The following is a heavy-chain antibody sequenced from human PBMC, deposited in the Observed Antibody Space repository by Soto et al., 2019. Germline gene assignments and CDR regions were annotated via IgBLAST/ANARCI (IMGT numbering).Heavy chain of an antibody. CDR2: IIPMFDTP. V-gene: IGHV1-69*12. Sequence: QVQLVQSGAEVKKPGSSVKVSCKASGGTFSSDSFSWVRQAPGQGLEWMGGIIPMFDTPIYAQKFQDRVTLTEDEPTGTAYMRLSSLRSGDTAVYYCASSGGLDRDFNYWGQGSLVTVSS. D-gene: IGHD2-15*01. CDR1: GGTFSSDS. J-gene: IGHJ4*02. CDR3: ASSGGLDRDFNY.